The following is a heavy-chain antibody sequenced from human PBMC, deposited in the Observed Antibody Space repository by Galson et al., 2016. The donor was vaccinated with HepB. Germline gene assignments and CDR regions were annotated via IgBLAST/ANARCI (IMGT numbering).Heavy chain of an antibody. D-gene: IGHD2/OR15-2a*01. CDR2: VYIGGNT. V-gene: IGHV3-66*02. CDR3: ARRHEYCPPVGRSVDY. CDR1: GFSVSSDY. Sequence: SLRLSCAAFGFSVSSDYMSWVRQAPGKGLEWVSIVYIGGNTDHADSVRGRFIISRDTSKNTIYLQMSSLRTDDTAIYYCARRHEYCPPVGRSVDYWGQGTLVSVSS. J-gene: IGHJ4*02.